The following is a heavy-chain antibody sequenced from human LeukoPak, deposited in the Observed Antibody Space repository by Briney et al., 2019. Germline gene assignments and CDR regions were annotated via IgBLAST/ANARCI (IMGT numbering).Heavy chain of an antibody. V-gene: IGHV3-48*01. Sequence: GGSLRLSCAASGFTFSTYSMNWVRQAPGKGLEWISYISHGSTRIFYADSVEGRFTVSRVDAKNALYLQMNSLRVEDTAVYYCTRDPGYSYAMDSWGQGILVTVSS. CDR3: TRDPGYSYAMDS. D-gene: IGHD5-18*01. J-gene: IGHJ4*02. CDR1: GFTFSTYS. CDR2: ISHGSTRI.